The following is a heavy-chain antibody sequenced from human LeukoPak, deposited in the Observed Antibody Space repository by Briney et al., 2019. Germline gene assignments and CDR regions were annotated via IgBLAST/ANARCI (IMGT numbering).Heavy chain of an antibody. CDR2: ISGSGGSP. CDR1: GFTFSSYA. CDR3: AKAGYSSYDLYYFDY. J-gene: IGHJ4*02. Sequence: GGSLRLSCAASGFTFSSYAMSWVRQAPGKGLKWVSGISGSGGSPYYADSVKGRFTISRDNSKNTLYLQMNSLRAEDTAIYYCAKAGYSSYDLYYFDYWGQGTLVTVSS. V-gene: IGHV3-23*01. D-gene: IGHD5-12*01.